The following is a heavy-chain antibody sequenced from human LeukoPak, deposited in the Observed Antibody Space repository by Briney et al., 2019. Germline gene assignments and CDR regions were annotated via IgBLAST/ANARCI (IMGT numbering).Heavy chain of an antibody. CDR2: IYYSGSP. D-gene: IGHD3-22*01. CDR1: GGSISSYY. V-gene: IGHV4-59*08. CDR3: ARHATYYYDSSGAWYFDY. J-gene: IGHJ4*02. Sequence: SETLSLTCTVSGGSISSYYWSWSRQPPGKGGEGRGDIYYSGSPNYNPSLKSRVTISVDTSKNQFSLKLSSVTAADTAVYYCARHATYYYDSSGAWYFDYWGQGTLVTVSS.